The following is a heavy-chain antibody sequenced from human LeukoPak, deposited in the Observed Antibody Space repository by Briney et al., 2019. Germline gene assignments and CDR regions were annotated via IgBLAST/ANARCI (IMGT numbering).Heavy chain of an antibody. D-gene: IGHD2-2*01. CDR2: IHPDRALT. CDR1: RYTLTGYS. CDR3: ARGREIYCSSTRCYSDYYYYGMDV. Sequence: ASWKVSCKASRYTLTGYSMHGVRQAPGEGLEGRVWIHPDRALTKYAQKFHARVTTTRNTSISTAYMELSSLRSEDTGVYHCARGREIYCSSTRCYSDYYYYGMDVWGQGTTVTVSS. J-gene: IGHJ6*02. V-gene: IGHV1-2*02.